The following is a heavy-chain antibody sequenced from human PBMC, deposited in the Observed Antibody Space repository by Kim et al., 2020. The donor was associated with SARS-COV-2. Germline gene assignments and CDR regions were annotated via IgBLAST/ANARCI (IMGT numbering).Heavy chain of an antibody. V-gene: IGHV4-39*01. CDR3: ARQGTEPGWVTWFDP. D-gene: IGHD6-19*01. Sequence: NPSLTGGVTLSVDMSKNKFSLKLSSVTASDTAVYYCARQGTEPGWVTWFDPWGQGTLVTVSS. J-gene: IGHJ5*02.